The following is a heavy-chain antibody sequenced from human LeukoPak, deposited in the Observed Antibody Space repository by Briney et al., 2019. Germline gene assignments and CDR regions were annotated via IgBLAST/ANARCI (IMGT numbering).Heavy chain of an antibody. CDR2: IFYSGST. J-gene: IGHJ5*02. V-gene: IGHV4-39*07. CDR3: ARDPNLNWFDP. Sequence: KPSETLSLTCTVSSGSISTSNYYWGWVRQPPGKALERIGNIFYSGSTYYNPSLKSRVTLSVDTSKNQFSLKLSSVTAADTAMYYCARDPNLNWFDPWGQGTLVTVSS. CDR1: SGSISTSNYY.